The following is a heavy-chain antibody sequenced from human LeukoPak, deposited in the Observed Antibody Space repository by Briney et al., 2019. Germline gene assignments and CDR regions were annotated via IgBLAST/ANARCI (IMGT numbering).Heavy chain of an antibody. J-gene: IGHJ3*02. CDR3: ARALLGGHAFDI. Sequence: PSEPLSLTCAVCGVPLRVYYWSWPRQPPGKGLEWIGEIYYSGSTNHNPPLKSRVTISVDTPKNQFSLKVSCVTAADTAVYFCARALLGGHAFDIWGQGTMVTVSS. V-gene: IGHV4-34*01. D-gene: IGHD3-16*01. CDR1: GVPLRVYY. CDR2: IYYSGST.